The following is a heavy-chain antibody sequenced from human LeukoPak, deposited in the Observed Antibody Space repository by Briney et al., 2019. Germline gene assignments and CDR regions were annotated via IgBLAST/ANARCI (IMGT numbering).Heavy chain of an antibody. CDR3: ARGQGDFWSGFSDFGLDV. Sequence: AASVKVSCKASGYPFTTYDVNWVRQATGQGLEWMGWMNPNSGNTGYAQKFQGRVTMTRNTSISTAYMDLSSLRSEDTAVYYCARGQGDFWSGFSDFGLDVWGQGTTVTVSS. V-gene: IGHV1-8*01. J-gene: IGHJ6*02. D-gene: IGHD3-3*01. CDR1: GYPFTTYD. CDR2: MNPNSGNT.